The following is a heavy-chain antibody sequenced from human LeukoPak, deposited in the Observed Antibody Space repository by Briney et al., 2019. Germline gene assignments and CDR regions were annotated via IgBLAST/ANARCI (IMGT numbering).Heavy chain of an antibody. V-gene: IGHV3-7*01. J-gene: IGHJ6*03. CDR2: IKQDGSEK. CDR3: ASVSITVAERDYMDV. Sequence: GGSLRLSCAASGFTFSRYWTSWIRQAPGKGLEWVANIKQDGSEKYYVDSVKGRFTISRDNAKNSLSLQMNSLRAEDTAVYYCASVSITVAERDYMDVWGKGTTVTVSS. CDR1: GFTFSRYW. D-gene: IGHD6-19*01.